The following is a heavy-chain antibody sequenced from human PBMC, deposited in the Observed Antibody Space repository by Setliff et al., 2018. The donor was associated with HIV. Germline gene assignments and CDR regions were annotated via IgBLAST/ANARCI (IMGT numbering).Heavy chain of an antibody. CDR1: GFSFSSYT. Sequence: GGSLRLSCAASGFSFSSYTMNWVRQAPGKGLEWVAVILYDGSNKYYADSVKGRFTISRDNLKKRVYLQMSSLRAEDTAVYFCARDTGKLVYYFDSWGQGTLVTVSS. J-gene: IGHJ4*02. CDR2: ILYDGSNK. V-gene: IGHV3-30*04. D-gene: IGHD3-16*01. CDR3: ARDTGKLVYYFDS.